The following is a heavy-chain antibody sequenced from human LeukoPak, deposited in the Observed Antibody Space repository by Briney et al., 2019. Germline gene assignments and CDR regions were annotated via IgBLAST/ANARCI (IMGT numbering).Heavy chain of an antibody. CDR3: ARGSPGGYCSGGSCPFFDS. CDR2: LNPTSGNT. V-gene: IGHV1-8*01. Sequence: ASVKASCKASGYTFTSYDINWVRQATGQGLEWTGWLNPTSGNTGCAQKFQGRVTMTRNTSISTAYMELSSLRSEDTAVYYCARGSPGGYCSGGSCPFFDSWGQGTLVTVSS. CDR1: GYTFTSYD. J-gene: IGHJ4*02. D-gene: IGHD2-15*01.